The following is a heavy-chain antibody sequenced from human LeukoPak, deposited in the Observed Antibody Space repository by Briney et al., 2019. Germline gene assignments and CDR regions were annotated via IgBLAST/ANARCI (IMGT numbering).Heavy chain of an antibody. CDR3: AKDRGL. Sequence: GRCLRLSWAASGFTFSSYGMHWVRQAPGKGLEWVAVISYDGSNKYYADSVKGRFTISRDNSKNTLYLQMNSLRAEDTAVYYCAKDRGLWGQGTLVTVSS. V-gene: IGHV3-30*18. J-gene: IGHJ4*02. D-gene: IGHD1-26*01. CDR1: GFTFSSYG. CDR2: ISYDGSNK.